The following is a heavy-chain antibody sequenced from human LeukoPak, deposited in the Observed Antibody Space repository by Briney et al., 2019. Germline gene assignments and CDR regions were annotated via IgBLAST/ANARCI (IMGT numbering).Heavy chain of an antibody. Sequence: GGSLRLSCAASGFTFSSYWMNWVRQAPGKGLEWVANIKKDGSERYYVDSVKGRFTISRDNTKKSLYLQMNTLRAEDTAVYYCARDLTTDYWGQGTLVTVSS. CDR3: ARDLTTDY. CDR2: IKKDGSER. V-gene: IGHV3-7*01. D-gene: IGHD3-22*01. J-gene: IGHJ4*02. CDR1: GFTFSSYW.